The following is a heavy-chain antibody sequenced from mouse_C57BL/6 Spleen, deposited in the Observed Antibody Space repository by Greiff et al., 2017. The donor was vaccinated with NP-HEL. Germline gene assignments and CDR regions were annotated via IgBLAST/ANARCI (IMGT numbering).Heavy chain of an antibody. CDR2: IDPSDSYT. J-gene: IGHJ3*01. CDR3: ARWGTTN. CDR1: GYTFTSYW. Sequence: QVQLQQPGAELVKPGASVKLSCKASGYTFTSYWMQWVKQRPGQGLEWIGEIDPSDSYTNYNQKFKGKATLTVDTSSSTAYMQLSSLTSEDSAVYYCARWGTTNWGQGTLVTVSA. V-gene: IGHV1-50*01. D-gene: IGHD1-1*01.